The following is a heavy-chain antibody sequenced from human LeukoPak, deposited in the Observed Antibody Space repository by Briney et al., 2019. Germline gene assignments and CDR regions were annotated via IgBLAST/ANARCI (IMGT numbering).Heavy chain of an antibody. J-gene: IGHJ4*02. CDR1: GFTFCSYN. CDR2: ISSSSSYI. Sequence: GGSLRLSCAPSGFTFCSYNMNCVRQAPGKGLEWVSSISSSSSYIYYTDSVKGRFTISRDNAKNSLYLQMNSLRADDTAIYYCARVSLGAAAGTSRWGQGTLVTVSS. V-gene: IGHV3-21*01. D-gene: IGHD6-13*01. CDR3: ARVSLGAAAGTSR.